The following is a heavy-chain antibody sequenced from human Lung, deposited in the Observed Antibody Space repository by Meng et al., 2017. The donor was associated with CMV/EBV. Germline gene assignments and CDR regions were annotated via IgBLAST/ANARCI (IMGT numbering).Heavy chain of an antibody. CDR3: ARDGSLGYFDY. CDR2: IYYSGST. CDR1: GGSISSYY. J-gene: IGHJ4*02. Sequence: SXTXSLXCTVSGGSISSYYWSWIRQPPGKGLEWIGYIYYSGSTNYNPSLKSRVTISVDTSKNQFSLKLSSVTAADTAVYYCARDGSLGYFDYWGQGNLVTVSS. V-gene: IGHV4-59*01. D-gene: IGHD5-12*01.